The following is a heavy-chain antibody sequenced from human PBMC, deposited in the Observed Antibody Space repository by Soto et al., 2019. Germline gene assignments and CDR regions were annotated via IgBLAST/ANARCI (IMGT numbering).Heavy chain of an antibody. CDR1: GLAFSTHW. Sequence: GGSLRLSCAASGLAFSTHWMTWVRQAPGKGLEWVANINQDGSDKYYVDSVKGRFTISRDNAKNSLYLQMNSLRVEDSALYFCAHRPNKADHYVGVFDYWGQGALATFSS. D-gene: IGHD3-16*01. CDR3: AHRPNKADHYVGVFDY. J-gene: IGHJ4*02. CDR2: INQDGSDK. V-gene: IGHV3-7*01.